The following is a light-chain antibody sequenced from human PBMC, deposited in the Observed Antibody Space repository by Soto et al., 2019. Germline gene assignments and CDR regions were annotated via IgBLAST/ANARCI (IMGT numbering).Light chain of an antibody. Sequence: EIVLTQSQDTLAVSTGEVATLSCWASQSVTSNLAWYQQKRGQAPRLLIYAASTRATGVPARFSGIGSGTEFTLTISSLQSEDLAVYYCQQYNNWPPITFTQGTRLEIK. CDR2: AAS. V-gene: IGKV3D-15*01. J-gene: IGKJ5*01. CDR3: QQYNNWPPIT. CDR1: QSVTSN.